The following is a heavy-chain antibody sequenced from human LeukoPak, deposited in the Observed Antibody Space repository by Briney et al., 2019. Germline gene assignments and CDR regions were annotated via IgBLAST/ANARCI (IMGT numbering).Heavy chain of an antibody. V-gene: IGHV4-34*01. D-gene: IGHD2/OR15-2a*01. J-gene: IGHJ4*02. CDR2: INHSGST. CDR3: ATLGFYGPLDY. CDR1: GGSFSGYY. Sequence: PSETLTLTCAVSGGSFSGYYWSWIRQPPGRGLEWIGEINHSGSTNYNPSLKSRVTISVDTSKNQFSLKLSSVTAADTAVYYCATLGFYGPLDYCGQGTLVAVSS.